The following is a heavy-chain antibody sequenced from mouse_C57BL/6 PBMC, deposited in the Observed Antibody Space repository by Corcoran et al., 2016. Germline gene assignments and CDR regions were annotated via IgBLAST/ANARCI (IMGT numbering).Heavy chain of an antibody. V-gene: IGHV9-3*01. D-gene: IGHD2-3*01. CDR1: GYTFTTYG. CDR2: INTYSGVP. J-gene: IGHJ3*01. CDR3: ARSLWLLFAY. Sequence: QIQLVQSGPELKKPGETVKISCKASGYTFTTYGMSWVKQAPGKGLKWMGWINTYSGVPTYADDFKGRFAFSLETSASTAYLQINNLKNEDTATYFCARSLWLLFAYWGQGTLVTVSA.